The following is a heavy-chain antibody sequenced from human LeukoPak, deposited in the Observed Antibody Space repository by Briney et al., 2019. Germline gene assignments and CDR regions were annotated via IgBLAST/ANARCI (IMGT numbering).Heavy chain of an antibody. V-gene: IGHV3-21*01. J-gene: IGHJ6*02. CDR2: ISSSSSYI. CDR3: ARGGYDFWSGRYGMDG. CDR1: GFTFSSYS. D-gene: IGHD3-3*01. Sequence: GGSLRLSCAASGFTFSSYSMNWVRQAPGKGLEWVSSISSSSSYIYYADSVKGRFTISRDNAKNSLYLQMNSLRAEDTAVYYCARGGYDFWSGRYGMDGWGQGTTVTVSS.